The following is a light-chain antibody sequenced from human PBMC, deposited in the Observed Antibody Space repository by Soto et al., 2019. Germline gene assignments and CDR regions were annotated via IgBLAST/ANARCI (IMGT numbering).Light chain of an antibody. CDR3: QQYYTSPIT. Sequence: DLLLTPSPYSLSVSMDARATINCKSTQSVLYSSNNKNYLAWYQQKVGQPPKLLIYWASTRESGVPDRFSGSGSGTDFTLTISSLRAEDVAVYYCQQYYTSPITFGQGTRLEI. CDR1: QSVLYSSNNKNY. J-gene: IGKJ5*01. V-gene: IGKV4-1*01. CDR2: WAS.